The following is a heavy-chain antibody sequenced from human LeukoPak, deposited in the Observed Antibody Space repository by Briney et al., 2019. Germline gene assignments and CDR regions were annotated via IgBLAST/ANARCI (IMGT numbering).Heavy chain of an antibody. Sequence: GASVKVSCKASGYTFTSYGISWVRQAPGQGLEWLGWISAYNGNTNYAQKLQGRVTMTTDTSTSTAYMELRSLRSDDTAVYYCARDLRYCSSTSCCGGFFDYWRQGTLVTVSS. D-gene: IGHD2-2*01. CDR2: ISAYNGNT. J-gene: IGHJ4*02. CDR3: ARDLRYCSSTSCCGGFFDY. V-gene: IGHV1-18*01. CDR1: GYTFTSYG.